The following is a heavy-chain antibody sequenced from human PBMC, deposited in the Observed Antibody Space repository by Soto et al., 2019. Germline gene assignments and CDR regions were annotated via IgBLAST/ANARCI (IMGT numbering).Heavy chain of an antibody. J-gene: IGHJ4*02. D-gene: IGHD3-3*01. CDR1: GFSFGGYG. CDR3: ARWSYLDY. Sequence: PGGSLRLSCAASGFSFGGYGLSWVRQSPGKGLEWVSTISGSDGKTFYADAVKGRFSISRDTSQNTLYLQMNSLRADDTAIYYCARWSYLDYWGQGTRVTVSS. CDR2: ISGSDGKT. V-gene: IGHV3-23*01.